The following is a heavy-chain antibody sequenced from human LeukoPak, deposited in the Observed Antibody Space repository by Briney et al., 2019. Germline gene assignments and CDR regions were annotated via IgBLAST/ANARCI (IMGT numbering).Heavy chain of an antibody. CDR3: ARHRVVVAATSFDY. J-gene: IGHJ4*02. CDR2: ISHSGST. D-gene: IGHD2-15*01. V-gene: IGHV4-34*01. CDR1: GGSFSNYY. Sequence: PSETLSLTCAVYGGSFSNYYWSWIRQPPGKGLEWIGEISHSGSTKYNPSLKSRVTISVDTSKNQFSLKLSSVTAADTAVYYCARHRVVVAATSFDYWGQGTLVTVSS.